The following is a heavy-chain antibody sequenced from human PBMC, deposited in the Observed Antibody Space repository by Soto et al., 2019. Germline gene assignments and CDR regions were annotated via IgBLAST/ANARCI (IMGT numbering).Heavy chain of an antibody. D-gene: IGHD6-13*01. CDR3: ARVQILIIASADRFDAFDI. V-gene: IGHV4-31*03. J-gene: IGHJ3*02. CDR2: IYYRGST. Sequence: QVQLQVSGPGLVKPSQTLYPPCTVSGGSISRGGYYWTWIRQHPGKGLEWIGYIYYRGSTYYNPSLQSRVTISGDASKNPFSLKRSSLTAAVTAVYYCARVQILIIASADRFDAFDIWCHGTMVIVSS. CDR1: GGSISRGGYY.